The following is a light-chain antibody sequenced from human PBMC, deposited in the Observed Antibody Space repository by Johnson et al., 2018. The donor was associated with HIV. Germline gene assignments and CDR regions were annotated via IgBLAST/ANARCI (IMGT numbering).Light chain of an antibody. J-gene: IGLJ1*01. CDR2: DND. Sequence: QSVLTQPPSVSAAPGHQVTISCSGSSSNIANNYVSWYQQFPGTAPKLLIYDNDRRPSGIPDRFSGSKSGTSATLGITGLQPGDEADYYCGTLDSLSATDVFGTGTKVTVL. V-gene: IGLV1-51*02. CDR1: SSNIANNY. CDR3: GTLDSLSATDV.